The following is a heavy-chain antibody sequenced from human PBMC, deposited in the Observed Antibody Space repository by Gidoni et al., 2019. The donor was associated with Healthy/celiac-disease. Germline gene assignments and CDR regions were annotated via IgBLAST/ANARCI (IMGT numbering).Heavy chain of an antibody. J-gene: IGHJ4*02. Sequence: QVQLVESGGGVVQPGRSLRRSCAASGFTFSSYGMHWVRQAPGKGLEWVAVIWYDGSNKYYADSVKGRFTISRDNSKNTLYLQMNSLRAEDTAVYYCARAGGRITMVQGPFDYWGQGTLVTVSS. D-gene: IGHD3-10*01. CDR3: ARAGGRITMVQGPFDY. CDR2: IWYDGSNK. CDR1: GFTFSSYG. V-gene: IGHV3-33*01.